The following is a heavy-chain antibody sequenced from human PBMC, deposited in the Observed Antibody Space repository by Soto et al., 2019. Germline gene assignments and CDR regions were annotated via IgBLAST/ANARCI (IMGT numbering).Heavy chain of an antibody. CDR2: IWYDGSNK. CDR3: ARANPPYSSSWFNWFDP. Sequence: QVQLVESGGGVVQPGRSLRLSCAASGFTFSSYGMHWVRQAPGKGLEWVAVIWYDGSNKYYADSVKGRFTISRDNSKNTLYLQMNSLRAEDTAVYYCARANPPYSSSWFNWFDPWGKGTLVTVSS. CDR1: GFTFSSYG. J-gene: IGHJ5*02. V-gene: IGHV3-33*01. D-gene: IGHD6-13*01.